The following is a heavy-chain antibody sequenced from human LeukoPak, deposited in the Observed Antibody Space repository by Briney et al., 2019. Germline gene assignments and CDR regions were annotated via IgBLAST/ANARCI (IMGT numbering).Heavy chain of an antibody. J-gene: IGHJ4*02. V-gene: IGHV4-34*01. CDR1: GGSFSGYY. D-gene: IGHD3-10*01. CDR3: ARGGDRGLDFDY. Sequence: SETLSLTCAVYGGSFSGYYWSWIRQPPGKGLEWIGEINHSGSTNYNPSLKSRVTISVDTSKNQFSLKLSSVTAADTAVYYCARGGDRGLDFDYWGQGTLVTVSS. CDR2: INHSGST.